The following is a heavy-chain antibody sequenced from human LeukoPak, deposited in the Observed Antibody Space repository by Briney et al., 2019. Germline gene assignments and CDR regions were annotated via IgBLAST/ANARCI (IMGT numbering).Heavy chain of an antibody. Sequence: PGGSLRLSCAASGFTLSRNFMNWVRQAPGKGLEWVSVIYTGGNTYYADSVKGRFTIYRDNSKNTLYLQMNSLRVEDTAVYYCARQDTFDIWGQGTMVTVSS. CDR2: IYTGGNT. CDR3: ARQDTFDI. V-gene: IGHV3-66*02. CDR1: GFTLSRNF. J-gene: IGHJ3*02.